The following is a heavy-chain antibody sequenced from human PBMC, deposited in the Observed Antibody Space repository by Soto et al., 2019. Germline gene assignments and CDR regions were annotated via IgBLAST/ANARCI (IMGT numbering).Heavy chain of an antibody. CDR3: ARERGDLSFAVSYYYGMDV. Sequence: QVQLVESGGGVVQPGRSLRLSCAASGFTFSSYGMHWVRQAPGKGLEWVAVIWYDGSNKYYADSVKGRFTISRDNSKNTLYLQMNSLGAEDTAVYYCARERGDLSFAVSYYYGMDVWGQGTTVTVSS. CDR2: IWYDGSNK. CDR1: GFTFSSYG. D-gene: IGHD2-21*02. J-gene: IGHJ6*02. V-gene: IGHV3-33*01.